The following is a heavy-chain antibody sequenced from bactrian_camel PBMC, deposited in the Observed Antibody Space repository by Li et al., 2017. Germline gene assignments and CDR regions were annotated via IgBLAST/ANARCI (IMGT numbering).Heavy chain of an antibody. Sequence: VQLVESGGGLVQPGGSLVLSCAASGFTFSTYAMNWVRQAPGKGLEWVSTVSNTGGTTYYVDSVKGRFTIARDNNKETVYLQMNSLKPEDTAMYYCFTSCEGYWGQGTQVTVS. J-gene: IGHJ6*01. CDR1: GFTFSTYA. V-gene: IGHV3S40*01. CDR2: VSNTGGTT. CDR3: FTSCEGY.